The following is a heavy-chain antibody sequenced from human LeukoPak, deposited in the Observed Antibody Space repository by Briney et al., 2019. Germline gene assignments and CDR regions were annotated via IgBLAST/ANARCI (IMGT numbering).Heavy chain of an antibody. Sequence: GGSLRLSCSASGFTFSSYAMHWVRQAPGKGLQYVSGSSTNGGRTYYADSVKGRFTISRDNSKNTLYLQMSSLRAEDTAVYFCPLPTLGYWGQGALVTVSS. D-gene: IGHD2-21*01. CDR2: SSTNGGRT. V-gene: IGHV3-64D*08. CDR1: GFTFSSYA. CDR3: PLPTLGY. J-gene: IGHJ4*02.